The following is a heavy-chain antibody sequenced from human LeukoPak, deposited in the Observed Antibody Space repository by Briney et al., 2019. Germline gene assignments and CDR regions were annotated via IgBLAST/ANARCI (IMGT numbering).Heavy chain of an antibody. CDR2: ITSSSSYI. D-gene: IGHD3-16*02. CDR1: GFTFSSYT. CDR3: ASYVWGTYRYSAFDI. J-gene: IGHJ3*02. Sequence: GGSLRLSCAASGFTFSSYTMNWVRQAPGKGLERVSSITSSSSYIYYADSVKRRFTISRDNAKNSLYLQMNSLRAEDTAVYYCASYVWGTYRYSAFDIWGQGTKVTVSS. V-gene: IGHV3-21*01.